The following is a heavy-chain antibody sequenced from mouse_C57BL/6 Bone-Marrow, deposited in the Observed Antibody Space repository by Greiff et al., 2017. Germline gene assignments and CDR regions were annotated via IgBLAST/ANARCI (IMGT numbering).Heavy chain of an antibody. D-gene: IGHD1-1*01. J-gene: IGHJ2*01. CDR3: ASLYDCGRG. V-gene: IGHV1-7*01. Sequence: VQLQLSGAELAKPGASVKLSCKASGYTFTSYWMHWVKHRPGQGLEWIGYINPSSGYTKYNQKFKDKATSTADKSSSTAYMRLSRLKYEAYAVYYCASLYDCGRGWGQGTNLTVAS. CDR2: INPSSGYT. CDR1: GYTFTSYW.